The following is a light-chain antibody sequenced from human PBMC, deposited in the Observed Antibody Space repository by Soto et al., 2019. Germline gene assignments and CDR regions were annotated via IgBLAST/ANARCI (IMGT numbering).Light chain of an antibody. CDR1: SSDVGGYNY. Sequence: QSALTQPASVSASPGQSITISCTRTSSDVGGYNYVSWYQQHPGKAPKLMIYEVSNRPSGVSNRFSGSKSDNTASLTISGLQAEDEADYYCSSYTSSSTPYVFGTGTKLTVL. V-gene: IGLV2-14*01. CDR3: SSYTSSSTPYV. CDR2: EVS. J-gene: IGLJ1*01.